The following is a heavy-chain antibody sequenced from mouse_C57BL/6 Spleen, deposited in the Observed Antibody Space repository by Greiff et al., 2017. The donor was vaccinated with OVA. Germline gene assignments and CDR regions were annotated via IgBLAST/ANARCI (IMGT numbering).Heavy chain of an antibody. V-gene: IGHV5-17*01. D-gene: IGHD1-1*01. CDR1: GFTFSDYG. J-gene: IGHJ1*03. Sequence: EVQGVESGGGLVKPGGSLKLSCAASGFTFSDYGMHWVRQAPEKGLEWVAYISSGSSTIYYADTVKGRFTISRDNAKNTLFLQMTSLRSEDTAMYYCARRHYYGSSYVGYFDVWGTGTTVTVSS. CDR3: ARRHYYGSSYVGYFDV. CDR2: ISSGSSTI.